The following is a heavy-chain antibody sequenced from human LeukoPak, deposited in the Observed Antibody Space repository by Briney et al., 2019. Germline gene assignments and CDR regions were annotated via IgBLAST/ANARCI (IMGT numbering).Heavy chain of an antibody. J-gene: IGHJ3*02. Sequence: PSETLSLTCTVSGGSISSSSYYWGWIRQPPGKGLEWIGSIYYSGSTYYNPSLKSRVTISVDTSKNQFSLKLGSVTAADTAVYYCARARYDSSGYYYRPFDIWGQGTMVTVSS. CDR2: IYYSGST. CDR1: GGSISSSSYY. V-gene: IGHV4-39*07. CDR3: ARARYDSSGYYYRPFDI. D-gene: IGHD3-22*01.